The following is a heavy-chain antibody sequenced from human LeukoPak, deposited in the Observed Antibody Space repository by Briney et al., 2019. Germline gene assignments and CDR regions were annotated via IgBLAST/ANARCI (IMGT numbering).Heavy chain of an antibody. CDR1: GFTFSSYW. CDR2: IKQDGSEK. V-gene: IGHV3-7*01. J-gene: IGHJ4*02. D-gene: IGHD2-2*02. CDR3: AGYCSSTSCYNRGFDY. Sequence: PGGTLRLSCAASGFTFSSYWMNWVRQAPGKGLEWVANIKQDGSEKYYVDSVKGRFTISRDNAKNSLYLQMNSLRAEDTAVYYCAGYCSSTSCYNRGFDYWGQGTLVTVSS.